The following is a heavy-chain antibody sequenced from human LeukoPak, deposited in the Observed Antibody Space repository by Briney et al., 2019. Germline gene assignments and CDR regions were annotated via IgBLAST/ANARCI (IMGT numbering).Heavy chain of an antibody. Sequence: GGSLRLSCAGSGFSFSSHWMSWVRQAPGKGLEWVANTNDDGSEKNYVDSVKGRFTISRDNAKKSLFLQMNSLRADDTAVYYCAKDSIPAATPPAPFDYWGQGTLVTVSS. CDR2: TNDDGSEK. CDR3: AKDSIPAATPPAPFDY. CDR1: GFSFSSHW. V-gene: IGHV3-7*01. J-gene: IGHJ4*02. D-gene: IGHD2-2*01.